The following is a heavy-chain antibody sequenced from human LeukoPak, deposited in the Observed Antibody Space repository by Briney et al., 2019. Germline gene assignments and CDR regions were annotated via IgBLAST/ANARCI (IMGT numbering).Heavy chain of an antibody. CDR3: ASAHCSGGSCYHYYYTDV. CDR1: GGSISSSSYY. Sequence: SETLSLTCTVSGGSISSSSYYWGWIRQPPGKGLEWIGSIYYSGSTYYNPSLKSRVTISVDTSKNQFSLKLSSVTAADTAVYYCASAHCSGGSCYHYYYTDVWGKGTTVTVSS. V-gene: IGHV4-39*07. D-gene: IGHD2-15*01. CDR2: IYYSGST. J-gene: IGHJ6*03.